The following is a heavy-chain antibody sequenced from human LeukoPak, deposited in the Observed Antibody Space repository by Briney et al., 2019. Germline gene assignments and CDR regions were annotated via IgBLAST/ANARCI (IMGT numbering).Heavy chain of an antibody. J-gene: IGHJ6*03. V-gene: IGHV1-2*02. CDR1: GYTFTGYY. CDR3: ARDPGYSSSWSFYYYYMDV. D-gene: IGHD6-13*01. Sequence: EASVKVSCKASGYTFTGYYMHWVRQAPGQGLEWMGWINPDSGGTNYAQKFQGRVTMTRDTSISTAYMELSRLRSDDTAVYYCARDPGYSSSWSFYYYYMDVWGKGTTVTVSS. CDR2: INPDSGGT.